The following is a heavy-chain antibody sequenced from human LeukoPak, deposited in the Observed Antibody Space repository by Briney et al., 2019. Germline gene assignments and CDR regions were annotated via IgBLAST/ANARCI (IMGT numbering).Heavy chain of an antibody. D-gene: IGHD3-10*01. CDR2: ISSSSSTI. CDR1: GFTFSSYS. CDR3: ARVGPLWFGELFTPLPYYYYYGMDV. V-gene: IGHV3-48*02. Sequence: GSLRLSCAASGFTFSSYSMNWVRQAPGKGLEWVSYISSSSSTIYYADSVKGRFTISRDNAKNSLYLQMNSLRDEDTAVYYCARVGPLWFGELFTPLPYYYYYGMDVWGQGTTVTVSS. J-gene: IGHJ6*02.